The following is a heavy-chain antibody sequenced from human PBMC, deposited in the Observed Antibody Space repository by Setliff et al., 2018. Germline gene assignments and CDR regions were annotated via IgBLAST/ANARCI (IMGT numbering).Heavy chain of an antibody. CDR2: VYHSGSS. J-gene: IGHJ4*02. V-gene: IGHV4-38-2*02. D-gene: IGHD3-16*01. CDR3: ARAAARAEYSDTSAYLPFDF. CDR1: GYPISRGFY. Sequence: SETLSLTCTESGYPISRGFYWGWIRQSPRKGLEWIGSVYHSGSSYQNPSLRSRIAVSVDTSKNQFSLRLNSVTAADTAVYFCARAAARAEYSDTSAYLPFDFWGLGTLVTVSS.